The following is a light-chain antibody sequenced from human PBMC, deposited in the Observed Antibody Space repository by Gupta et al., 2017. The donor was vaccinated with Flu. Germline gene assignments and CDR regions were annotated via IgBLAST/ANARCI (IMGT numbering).Light chain of an antibody. J-gene: IGLJ3*02. CDR1: RSNIGNNY. CDR3: GTWDSSLSVGV. V-gene: IGLV1-51*01. CDR2: DNN. Sequence: QSVLTQPPSVSAAPGQKVTISCSGTRSNIGNNYVSWYQQLPGTAPKVLIYDNNQRPSGIPDRFSGSKSGTSATLGITGLQTGDEADYYCGTWDSSLSVGVFGGGTKLTVL.